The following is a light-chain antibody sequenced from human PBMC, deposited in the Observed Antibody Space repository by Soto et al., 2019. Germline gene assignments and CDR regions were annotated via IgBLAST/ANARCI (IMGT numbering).Light chain of an antibody. CDR2: DAS. CDR3: QQYNNWPRT. J-gene: IGKJ1*01. V-gene: IGKV1-5*01. Sequence: DIQMTQSPSTLSASVGDRVTITCRASQSISSWLAWYQQKPGKAPKLLIYDASSLESGVPSRFSGSGSGTEFTLTINSLQSEDSAVYYCQQYNNWPRTFGQGT. CDR1: QSISSW.